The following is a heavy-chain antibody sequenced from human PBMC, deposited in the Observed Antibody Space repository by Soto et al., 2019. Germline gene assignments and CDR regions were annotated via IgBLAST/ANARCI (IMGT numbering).Heavy chain of an antibody. D-gene: IGHD3-9*01. Sequence: PSETLSLTCAVYGGSFGGYYWSWIRQPPGKGLEWIGEIKHSGSTNYNPSLKSRVTISVDSSKNQFSLKLSSVTAADTAVYYCARPFSTTGYFVWGQGTPVTVSS. CDR1: GGSFGGYY. CDR3: ARPFSTTGYFV. J-gene: IGHJ6*02. V-gene: IGHV4-34*01. CDR2: IKHSGST.